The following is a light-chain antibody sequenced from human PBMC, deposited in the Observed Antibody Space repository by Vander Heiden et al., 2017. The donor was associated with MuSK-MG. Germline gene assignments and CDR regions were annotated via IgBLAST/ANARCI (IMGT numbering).Light chain of an antibody. Sequence: SYGRPQPPSLSVSPAQTVTITRSGGSLGDMYVSWYQKRPGQFPVLVIYQDNKRPSGIPERFSGSSSGRAATLTISGTQAGDEADYYCQAWDITEVFGGGTRLTVL. CDR3: QAWDITEV. CDR1: SLGDMY. J-gene: IGLJ2*01. CDR2: QDN. V-gene: IGLV3-1*01.